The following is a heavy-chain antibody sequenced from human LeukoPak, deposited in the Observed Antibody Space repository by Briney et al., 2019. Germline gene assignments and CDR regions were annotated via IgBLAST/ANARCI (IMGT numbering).Heavy chain of an antibody. CDR3: ATSTDY. J-gene: IGHJ4*02. D-gene: IGHD5/OR15-5a*01. V-gene: IGHV5-51*01. CDR1: GYIFTSYW. CDR2: IYPGGSDP. Sequence: GESLKISCKGSGYIFTSYWIGWVRQMPGKGLEWMGIIYPGGSDPRLSPSFQGQVTISADKSIPTAYLQWSSLKASDTAMYYCATSTDYWGQGTLVTVSS.